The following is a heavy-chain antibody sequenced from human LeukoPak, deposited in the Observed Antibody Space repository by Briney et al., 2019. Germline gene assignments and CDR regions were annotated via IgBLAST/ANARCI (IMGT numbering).Heavy chain of an antibody. D-gene: IGHD2-2*01. CDR3: ARTSVVPAAMFLYYFDY. Sequence: SVKVSCKASGGTFSSYAISWVRQAPGQGLEWMGGIIPIFGAANYAQKFQGRVTITADESTSTAYMELSSLRSEDTAVYYCARTSVVPAAMFLYYFDYWGQGTLVTVSS. V-gene: IGHV1-69*13. CDR2: IIPIFGAA. J-gene: IGHJ4*02. CDR1: GGTFSSYA.